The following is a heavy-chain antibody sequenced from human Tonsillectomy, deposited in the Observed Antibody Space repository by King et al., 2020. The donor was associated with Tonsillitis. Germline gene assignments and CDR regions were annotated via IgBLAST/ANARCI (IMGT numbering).Heavy chain of an antibody. V-gene: IGHV1-69*09. CDR2: IIPILGIA. CDR1: GGTFSSYA. Sequence: VQLVEXXAEVKKPGSSVKVSCKASGGTFSSYAISWVRQAPGQGLEWMGRIIPILGIANYAQKFQGRVTITADKSTSTAYMELSSLRSEDTAVYYCSWGGXYGFXYWGQXTLVTVSS. D-gene: IGHD1-26*01. CDR3: SWGGXYGFXY. J-gene: IGHJ4*02.